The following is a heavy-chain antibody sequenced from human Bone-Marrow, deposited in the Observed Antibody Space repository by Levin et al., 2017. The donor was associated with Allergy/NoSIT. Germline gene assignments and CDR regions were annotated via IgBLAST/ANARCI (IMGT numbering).Heavy chain of an antibody. CDR2: IYPDDSDT. CDR1: GSTFTDYW. V-gene: IGHV5-51*01. D-gene: IGHD5-24*01. CDR3: ARRGDGTSWYPD. Sequence: GGSLRLSCQASGSTFTDYWIGWVRQMPGRGLEWMGIIYPDDSDTRYSPSFKGQVTFSADKSITTAYLQWSSLKASDTAIYYCARRGDGTSWYPDWGHGTLVTVSS. J-gene: IGHJ4*01.